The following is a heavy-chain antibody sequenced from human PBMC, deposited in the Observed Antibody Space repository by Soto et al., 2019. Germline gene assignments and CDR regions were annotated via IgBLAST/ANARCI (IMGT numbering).Heavy chain of an antibody. J-gene: IGHJ4*02. CDR1: GFSFDTYV. D-gene: IGHD1-1*01. V-gene: IGHV3-23*01. CDR2: ISGGXXTI. CDR3: ANTGGGLIDY. Sequence: EVQLLESGGGLVQPGGSLRLSCAASGFSFDTYVMSWVRQAPGKGLEWVSRISGGXXTIYYAESVKGRFTISRDNXXXXXXXXXXXXXXXXXXXXXXANTGGGLIDYWGQGSLVTVSS.